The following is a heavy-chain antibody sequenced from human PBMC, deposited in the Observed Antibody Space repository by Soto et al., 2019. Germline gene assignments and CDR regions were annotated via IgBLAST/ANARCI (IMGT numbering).Heavy chain of an antibody. V-gene: IGHV1-8*01. CDR1: GNTFTSYD. CDR2: MNPNSGNT. Sequence: QVQLVQSGAEVKKPGASVKVSCKASGNTFTSYDINWVRQATGQGLEYLGWMNPNSGNTAYVQKFQGRVTMTWDTSIPTAYMELSSLRSEDTAVYFCARGVKYGAYSRWFDPWGQGTLVTVSS. CDR3: ARGVKYGAYSRWFDP. D-gene: IGHD4-17*01. J-gene: IGHJ5*02.